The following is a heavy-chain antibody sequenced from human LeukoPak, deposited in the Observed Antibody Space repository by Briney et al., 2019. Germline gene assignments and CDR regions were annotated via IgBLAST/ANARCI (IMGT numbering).Heavy chain of an antibody. CDR2: VYYNGSA. Sequence: PSETLSLTCTVFGDSINYYYWSWIRQSPGKGLEWIGYVYYNGSAKYNPSLKSRVTISVDMSKNQFSLKVSSVTAADTAIYYCARKGGHFDYWGQGTLVTVSS. CDR1: GDSINYYY. J-gene: IGHJ4*02. D-gene: IGHD2-15*01. CDR3: ARKGGHFDY. V-gene: IGHV4-59*01.